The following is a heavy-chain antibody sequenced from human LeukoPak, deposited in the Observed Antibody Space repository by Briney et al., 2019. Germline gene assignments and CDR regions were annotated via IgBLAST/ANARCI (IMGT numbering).Heavy chain of an antibody. Sequence: GGSLRLSCAASGFTFSSYSMNWVRQAPGKGLEWVSSISSSSSFIYYADSVKGRFTISRDNAKNSLYLQMNSLRAEDTAVYYCGRGSGFGELVAFDYWGQGTLVTVSS. J-gene: IGHJ4*02. CDR3: GRGSGFGELVAFDY. D-gene: IGHD3-10*01. V-gene: IGHV3-21*01. CDR1: GFTFSSYS. CDR2: ISSSSSFI.